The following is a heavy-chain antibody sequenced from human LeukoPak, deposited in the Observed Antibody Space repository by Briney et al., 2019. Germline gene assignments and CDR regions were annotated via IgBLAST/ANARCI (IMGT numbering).Heavy chain of an antibody. Sequence: SQTLSLTCTDSGGSITCGTYYWNWTRQPAGKGLGWIGRIYTSGSTNYNPSLKSRVTISVDTSKNQFSLKLSSVTAADTAVYYCARRGNWNYVLDNWGQGTLAIVSS. CDR3: ARRGNWNYVLDN. CDR1: GGSITCGTYY. CDR2: IYTSGST. V-gene: IGHV4-61*02. D-gene: IGHD1-7*01. J-gene: IGHJ4*02.